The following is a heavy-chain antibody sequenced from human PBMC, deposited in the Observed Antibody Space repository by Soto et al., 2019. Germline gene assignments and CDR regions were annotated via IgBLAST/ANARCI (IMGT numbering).Heavy chain of an antibody. Sequence: ASVKVSCKASGYTFTNYDINWVRQAPGQGLEWMGWISTYTGNTNYAQKLQGRVTMTTDTSTSTAYMELRSLRSDDTAVYYCASGYYYGTGRPTPGGMDVWRQGTTVTVAS. CDR3: ASGYYYGTGRPTPGGMDV. D-gene: IGHD3-10*01. V-gene: IGHV1-18*01. J-gene: IGHJ6*01. CDR2: ISTYTGNT. CDR1: GYTFTNYD.